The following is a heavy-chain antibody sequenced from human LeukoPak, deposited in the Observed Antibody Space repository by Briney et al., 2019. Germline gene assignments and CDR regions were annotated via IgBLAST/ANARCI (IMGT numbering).Heavy chain of an antibody. D-gene: IGHD5-18*01. CDR2: IYTSGST. V-gene: IGHV4-4*07. CDR3: ARDLGGYSYTYYYYYMDV. CDR1: GGSISSYY. Sequence: SETLSLTCTVSGGSISSYYWSWIRQPARKGLEWIGRIYTSGSTNYNPSLKSRVTMSVDTSKNQFSLKLSSVTAADTAVYYCARDLGGYSYTYYYYYMDVWGKGTTVTVSS. J-gene: IGHJ6*03.